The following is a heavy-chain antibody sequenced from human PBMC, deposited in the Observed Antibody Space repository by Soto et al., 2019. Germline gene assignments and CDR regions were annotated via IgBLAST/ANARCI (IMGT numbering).Heavy chain of an antibody. Sequence: QVHLQESGPGLVNPSGTLTLTCAVSGGSISSSHWWGWVRQAPGKGLEWIGEIYHSGSTNYNPSLKSRITMSVDKSKNQLSVNLSSVTAADTAVYYCVRDADETASVPAPWLVWGRGTMVTVSS. CDR2: IYHSGST. V-gene: IGHV4-4*02. J-gene: IGHJ6*02. CDR3: VRDADETASVPAPWLV. D-gene: IGHD2-21*02. CDR1: GGSISSSHW.